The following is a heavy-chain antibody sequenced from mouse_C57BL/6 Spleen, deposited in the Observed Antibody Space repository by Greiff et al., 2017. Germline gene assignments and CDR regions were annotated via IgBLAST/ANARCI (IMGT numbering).Heavy chain of an antibody. V-gene: IGHV1-78*01. CDR3: ARSKGYYGSGNYAMDY. Sequence: QVQLQESDAELVKPGASVKISCKVSGYTFTDHTIHWMKQRPEQGLEWIGYIYPRDGSTKYNEKFKGKATLTADKSSSTAYMQLNSLTSEDSAVYFCARSKGYYGSGNYAMDYWGQGTSVTVSS. D-gene: IGHD1-1*01. J-gene: IGHJ4*01. CDR2: IYPRDGST. CDR1: GYTFTDHT.